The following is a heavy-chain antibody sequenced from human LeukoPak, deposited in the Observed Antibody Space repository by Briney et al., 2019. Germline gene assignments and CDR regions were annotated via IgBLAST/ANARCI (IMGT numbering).Heavy chain of an antibody. CDR3: AGTAMVTGKYYYYGMDV. J-gene: IGHJ6*02. D-gene: IGHD5-18*01. CDR2: IYTSGST. CDR1: GGSISSYY. V-gene: IGHV4-4*09. Sequence: SETLSLTCTVPGGSISSYYWSWIRQPPGKGLEWIGYIYTSGSTNYNPSLKSRVTISVDTSKNQFSLKLSSVTAADTAVYYCAGTAMVTGKYYYYGMDVWGQGTTVTVSS.